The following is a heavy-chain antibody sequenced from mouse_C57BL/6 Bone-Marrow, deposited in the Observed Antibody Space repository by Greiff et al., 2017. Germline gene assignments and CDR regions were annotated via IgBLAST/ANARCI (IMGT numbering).Heavy chain of an antibody. J-gene: IGHJ1*03. D-gene: IGHD1-1*01. CDR1: GYTFTRYW. CDR3: AIYYYGIYWYFDV. V-gene: IGHV1-55*01. CDR2: IYPGSGST. Sequence: QVQLQQSGAELVKPGASVKMSCKASGYTFTRYWITWLKQRPGQGLEWIGDIYPGSGSTNYNEKFKSKATLTVDTSSSTAYMQLSSLTSEDSAVYYCAIYYYGIYWYFDVWGTGTTVTVSS.